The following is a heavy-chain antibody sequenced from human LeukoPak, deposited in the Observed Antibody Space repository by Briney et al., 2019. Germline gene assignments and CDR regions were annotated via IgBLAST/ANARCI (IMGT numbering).Heavy chain of an antibody. CDR2: IYYSRST. D-gene: IGHD1-1*01. J-gene: IGHJ3*02. V-gene: IGHV4-30-4*08. Sequence: SQTLSLTCTVSGGSISSGDYYWSWIRQPPGKGLEWIGYIYYSRSTYYNPSLKSRVTISVDTSKNQFSLKLSSVTAADTAVYYCARNAHMDAFDIWGQGTMVTVSS. CDR1: GGSISSGDYY. CDR3: ARNAHMDAFDI.